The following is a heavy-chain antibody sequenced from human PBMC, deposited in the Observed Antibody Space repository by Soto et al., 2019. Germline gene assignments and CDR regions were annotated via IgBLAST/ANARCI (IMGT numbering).Heavy chain of an antibody. V-gene: IGHV1-69*01. CDR2: IIPLFGSV. CDR1: GGTFNTYA. D-gene: IGHD6-19*01. Sequence: QVRLVQAGAEVKRPGSSVKVSCTSSGGTFNTYAISWVRQAPGQGLEWMGGIIPLFGSVNYAQILQGRVMTSADATTSTAYMEISGLSSEDTGIYYSARNRIAVRPHFSGDQLAYYRYGFDFWRLGTTVNVS. J-gene: IGHJ6*02. CDR3: ARNRIAVRPHFSGDQLAYYRYGFDF.